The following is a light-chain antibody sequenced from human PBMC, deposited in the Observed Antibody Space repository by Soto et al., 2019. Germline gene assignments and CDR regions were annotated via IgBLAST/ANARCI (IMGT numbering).Light chain of an antibody. V-gene: IGKV1-33*01. Sequence: DIQMTQSPSSLSASVGDRVTITCQASQDISNYLNWYQQKLGKAQKHLIYDASNLETGVPSRFSGSGSGTDFTFTISSLQPEDIATYYCQQYSHLITFGQGTRLEIK. CDR1: QDISNY. CDR3: QQYSHLIT. J-gene: IGKJ5*01. CDR2: DAS.